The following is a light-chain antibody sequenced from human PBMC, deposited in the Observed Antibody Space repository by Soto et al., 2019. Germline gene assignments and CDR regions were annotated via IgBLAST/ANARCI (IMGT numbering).Light chain of an antibody. CDR1: QSISSY. J-gene: IGKJ5*01. Sequence: EIVLTQSPVTLSLSPGERATLSCRASQSISSYLDWYQQKRGQAPRLLIYDASKMATGIPARFSGSGSGTDFTLTISSLEPEDFAVYYCQQRGNLPFTFGQGTRLEIK. CDR2: DAS. V-gene: IGKV3-11*01. CDR3: QQRGNLPFT.